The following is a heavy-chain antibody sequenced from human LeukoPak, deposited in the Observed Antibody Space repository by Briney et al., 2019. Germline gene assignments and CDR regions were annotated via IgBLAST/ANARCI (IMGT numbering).Heavy chain of an antibody. D-gene: IGHD3-10*01. J-gene: IGHJ5*02. V-gene: IGHV4-4*02. CDR2: IPHSGNT. CDR3: ARGYYYGSGRPGDNWFDP. Sequence: PSGTLSLTCAVSGASMSRSDWWTWVRQPPGKGLEWIGEIPHSGNTNYNPSLGGRVTISLDKSKNQFSLNLSSVTAADTAVYYCARGYYYGSGRPGDNWFDPWGQGMLVTISA. CDR1: GASMSRSDW.